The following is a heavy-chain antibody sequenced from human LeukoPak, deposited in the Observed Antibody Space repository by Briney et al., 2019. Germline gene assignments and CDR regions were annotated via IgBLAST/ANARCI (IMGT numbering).Heavy chain of an antibody. CDR3: ARLSSGGWELTRGYFDY. J-gene: IGHJ4*02. V-gene: IGHV1-2*02. Sequence: ASVKVSCKASGYTFTGYYMHWVRQAPGQGLEWMGWINPNSGGTNYAQKFQGRVTMTRDTSISTAYMELSRLRSDDTAVYYCARLSSGGWELTRGYFDYWGQGTLVTVSS. D-gene: IGHD1-26*01. CDR2: INPNSGGT. CDR1: GYTFTGYY.